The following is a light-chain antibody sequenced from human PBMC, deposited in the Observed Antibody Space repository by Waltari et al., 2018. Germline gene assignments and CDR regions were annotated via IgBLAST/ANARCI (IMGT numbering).Light chain of an antibody. CDR1: SSDVGGYNY. CDR3: SSYAGSNNYV. Sequence: QSALTQPPSASGSPGQSVTISCTGTSSDVGGYNYVSWYQQHPGKAPKLMIYEVSKQRSGVPDRFSVSKSGKTASLTVSGPQAEDEADYYCSSYAGSNNYVFGTGTKVTVL. CDR2: EVS. V-gene: IGLV2-8*01. J-gene: IGLJ1*01.